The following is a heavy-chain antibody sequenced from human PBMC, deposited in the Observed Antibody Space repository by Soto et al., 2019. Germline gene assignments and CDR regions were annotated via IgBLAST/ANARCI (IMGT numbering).Heavy chain of an antibody. CDR2: IYYSGST. Sequence: SETLSLTCTVSGGSVSSGSYYWSWIRQPPGKGLEWIGYIYYSGSTNYNPSLKSRVTISVDTSKNQFSLKLSSVTAADTAVYYCARDRLLWFGEAASRYNWFDPWGQGTLVTVSS. CDR1: GGSVSSGSYY. D-gene: IGHD3-10*01. CDR3: ARDRLLWFGEAASRYNWFDP. V-gene: IGHV4-61*01. J-gene: IGHJ5*02.